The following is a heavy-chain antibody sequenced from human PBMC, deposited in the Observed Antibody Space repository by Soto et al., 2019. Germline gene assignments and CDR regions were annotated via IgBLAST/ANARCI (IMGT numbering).Heavy chain of an antibody. V-gene: IGHV1-2*02. D-gene: IGHD2-15*01. Sequence: ASGKVSCETSGYTVTDYYIHWVRQAPGQGLEWMGWLDPNSAGTNYAQNFQGRVTMTRDTSITTAYMELSRLRSDDTAVYYCARAARVEVAATSNWFDPWGKVPLVTVSS. CDR3: ARAARVEVAATSNWFDP. CDR2: LDPNSAGT. CDR1: GYTVTDYY. J-gene: IGHJ5*02.